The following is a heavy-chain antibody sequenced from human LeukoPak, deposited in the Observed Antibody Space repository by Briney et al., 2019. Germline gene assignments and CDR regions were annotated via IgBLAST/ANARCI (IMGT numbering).Heavy chain of an antibody. Sequence: SETLSPTCAVYGGSFSGYYWSWIRQPPGKGLEWIGEINHSGSTNYNPSLKSRVTISVDTSKNQFSLKLSSVTAADTAVYYCARGRLQRWLQSPFDYWGQGTLVTVSS. V-gene: IGHV4-34*01. CDR2: INHSGST. D-gene: IGHD5-24*01. CDR3: ARGRLQRWLQSPFDY. CDR1: GGSFSGYY. J-gene: IGHJ4*02.